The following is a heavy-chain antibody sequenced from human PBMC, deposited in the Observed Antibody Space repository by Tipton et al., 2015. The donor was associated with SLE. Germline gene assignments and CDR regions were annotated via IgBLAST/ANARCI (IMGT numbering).Heavy chain of an antibody. D-gene: IGHD5-12*01. J-gene: IGHJ4*02. CDR1: GFNFWTSS. Sequence: SLRLSCAASGFNFWTSSMSWVRQAPGKGLEWVSAISGGIITTDYADSVKGQFTISRDNSKRMVYLQMDGLRVDDTAEYYCARRGGYRAYEDYFDSWGQGTLVTVSS. CDR3: ARRGGYRAYEDYFDS. CDR2: ISGGIITT. V-gene: IGHV3-23*01.